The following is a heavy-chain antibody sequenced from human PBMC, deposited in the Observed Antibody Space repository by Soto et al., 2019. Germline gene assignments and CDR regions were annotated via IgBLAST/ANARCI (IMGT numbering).Heavy chain of an antibody. J-gene: IGHJ4*02. CDR2: MNPNSGNT. CDR3: AREYSIGWSKD. D-gene: IGHD6-19*01. Sequence: QVQLVQSGAELKKPGASVKVSCKASGYTFTSYYINWVRQSTGQGLEWMGWMNPNSGNTGYAQKFQGRVTMTRNTSIRTAYMELSSLRSEDTALYYCAREYSIGWSKDWGKGTLVTVSS. CDR1: GYTFTSYY. V-gene: IGHV1-8*01.